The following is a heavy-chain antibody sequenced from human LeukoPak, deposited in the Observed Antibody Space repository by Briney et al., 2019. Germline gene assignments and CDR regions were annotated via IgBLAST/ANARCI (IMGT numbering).Heavy chain of an antibody. CDR1: GGSFSGYY. V-gene: IGHV4-34*01. D-gene: IGHD3-22*01. Sequence: ASETLSLTCAVYGGSFSGYYWSWIRQPPGKGLEWIGEINHSGCTNYNPSLKSRVTISVDTSKNQFSLKLSSVTAADTAVYYCARGRITMIVVPSGYFDYWGQGTLVTVSS. CDR2: INHSGCT. J-gene: IGHJ4*02. CDR3: ARGRITMIVVPSGYFDY.